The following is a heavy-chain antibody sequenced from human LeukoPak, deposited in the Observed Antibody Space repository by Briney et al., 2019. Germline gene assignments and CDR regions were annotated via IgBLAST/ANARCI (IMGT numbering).Heavy chain of an antibody. Sequence: GGSLRLSCAVSGLTFIDAYMTWVRQAPGRGLEWVGLIKSTPDGGTTHYAAPVRGRFTVAREDRKNTLFLQMNSLKTEDTAVYYCTTSSWGNPVSWGQGTLVTVSS. CDR2: IKSTPDGGTT. CDR1: GLTFIDAY. V-gene: IGHV3-15*01. D-gene: IGHD3-16*01. J-gene: IGHJ5*02. CDR3: TTSSWGNPVS.